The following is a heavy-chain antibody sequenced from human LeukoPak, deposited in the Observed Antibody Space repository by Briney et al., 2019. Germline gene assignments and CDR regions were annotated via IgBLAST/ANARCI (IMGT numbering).Heavy chain of an antibody. D-gene: IGHD6-13*01. CDR1: GYTFSSFS. V-gene: IGHV3-53*01. CDR3: ARDAPQVPAAGVLAS. J-gene: IGHJ5*02. CDR2: MYSGGDT. Sequence: PGGSLRLSCAASGYTFSSFSINWVRQAPGKGLEWVSVMYSGGDTYYADSVKGRFTFSRDISKNTLYLQMNGLRTEDTAMYYCARDAPQVPAAGVLASWGQGTLVTVSS.